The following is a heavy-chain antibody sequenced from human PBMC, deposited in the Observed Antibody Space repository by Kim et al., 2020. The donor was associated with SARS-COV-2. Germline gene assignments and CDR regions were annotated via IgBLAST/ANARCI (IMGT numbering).Heavy chain of an antibody. CDR3: AKDQYYYGSGYY. D-gene: IGHD3-10*01. V-gene: IGHV3-23*01. J-gene: IGHJ4*02. Sequence: YYADSGKGRFTISRDNSKNTLYLQMNSLRAEDTAVYYCAKDQYYYGSGYYWGQGTLVTVSS.